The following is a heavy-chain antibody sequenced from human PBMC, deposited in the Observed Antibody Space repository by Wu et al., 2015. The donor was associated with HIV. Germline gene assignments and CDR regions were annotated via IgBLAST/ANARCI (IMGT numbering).Heavy chain of an antibody. D-gene: IGHD3-10*01. V-gene: IGHV1-2*02. CDR3: ARDRELLWFGESHDAFDI. J-gene: IGHJ3*02. Sequence: QVRLVQSGAEVKKPGASVKVSCKASGYTFTGYYMHWVRQAPGQGLEWMGWINPNSGGTNYAQKFQGRVTMTRDTSISTAYMELSRLRSDDTAVYYCARDRELLWFGESHDAFDIWGQGTMVTVSS. CDR1: GYTFTGYY. CDR2: INPNSGGT.